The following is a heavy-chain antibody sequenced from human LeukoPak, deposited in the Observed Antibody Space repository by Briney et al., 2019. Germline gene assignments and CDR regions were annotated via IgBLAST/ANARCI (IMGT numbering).Heavy chain of an antibody. J-gene: IGHJ4*02. D-gene: IGHD3-16*01. CDR1: GFTFSDYY. V-gene: IGHV3-11*01. Sequence: GGSLRLSCTASGFTFSDYYMIWIRQAPGKGLEWVSYISSSGSTIYYADSVKGRFTISRDNAKNSLYLQMNSLRAEDTAVYYCARWSIWGYYFDYWGQGTLVTVSS. CDR3: ARWSIWGYYFDY. CDR2: ISSSGSTI.